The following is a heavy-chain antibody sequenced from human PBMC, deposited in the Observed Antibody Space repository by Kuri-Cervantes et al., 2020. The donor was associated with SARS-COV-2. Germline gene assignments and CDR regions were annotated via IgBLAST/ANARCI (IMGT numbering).Heavy chain of an antibody. V-gene: IGHV5-10-1*01. J-gene: IGHJ2*01. CDR3: ARRSGTTLWYFDL. CDR2: IDPSDSYT. Sequence: GESLKISCKGSGYSFTSYWISWVRQMPGKGLEWMGRIDPSDSYTNYSPSFQGHVTISADKSISTAYLQWSSLKASGTAMYYCARRSGTTLWYFDLWGRGTLVTVSS. D-gene: IGHD1-7*01. CDR1: GYSFTSYW.